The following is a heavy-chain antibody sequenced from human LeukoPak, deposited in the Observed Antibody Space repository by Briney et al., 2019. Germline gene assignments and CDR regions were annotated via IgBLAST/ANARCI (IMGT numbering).Heavy chain of an antibody. D-gene: IGHD2-8*01. J-gene: IGHJ4*02. Sequence: PSETLSLTCTVSGGSISSSSYYWGWIRQPPGKGLEWIGSIYYSGSTYYNPSLKSRVTISVDTSKNQFSLKLSSVTAADTAVYYCARQGKMDGACDYWGQGTLVTVSS. CDR2: IYYSGST. V-gene: IGHV4-39*01. CDR1: GGSISSSSYY. CDR3: ARQGKMDGACDY.